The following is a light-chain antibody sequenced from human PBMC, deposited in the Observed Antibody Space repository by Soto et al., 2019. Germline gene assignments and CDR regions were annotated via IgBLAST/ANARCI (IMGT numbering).Light chain of an antibody. CDR1: QSVDSRF. J-gene: IGKJ2*01. Sequence: EIVLTQSPGTLSLSPGERATLSCRASQSVDSRFLAWYQQKPGQVPRLLIYAVSTRATGIPDRFSGSGSGTDFTLTISRLEHDDFAVYYCQLFSRSPLFGQGTKLDIK. V-gene: IGKV3-20*01. CDR3: QLFSRSPL. CDR2: AVS.